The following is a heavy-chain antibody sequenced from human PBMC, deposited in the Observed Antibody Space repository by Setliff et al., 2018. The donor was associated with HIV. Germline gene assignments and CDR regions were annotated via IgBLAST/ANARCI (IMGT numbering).Heavy chain of an antibody. J-gene: IGHJ4*02. D-gene: IGHD3-22*01. Sequence: SETLSLTCAVYGGSFSGYYWSWIRQPPGKGLEWIGEINHSGSTNYNPSLKSRVTMSVDTSKNQFSLNVTSVNAADTAVYYCARGRYYDGSALPLDYWGQGSLVTVSS. CDR3: ARGRYYDGSALPLDY. CDR1: GGSFSGYY. CDR2: INHSGST. V-gene: IGHV4-34*01.